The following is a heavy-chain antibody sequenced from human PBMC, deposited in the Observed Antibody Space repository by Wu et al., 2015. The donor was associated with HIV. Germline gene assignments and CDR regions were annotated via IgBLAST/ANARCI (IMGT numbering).Heavy chain of an antibody. CDR3: AARFWVRKLYSVLFGMDV. J-gene: IGHJ6*02. Sequence: QMHLIQSGPEVAKPETSVKVSCTTSGLDLLTSVVQWVRQSRGQRPEWLGWIVVGSGKTNYAQDFQERLKNFLGTCLQRTVYMELNSLKSEDTAVYYCAARFWVRKLYSVLFGMDVWGQGTTVTVSS. CDR2: IVVGSGKT. V-gene: IGHV1-58*01. CDR1: GLDLLTSV. D-gene: IGHD3-10*01.